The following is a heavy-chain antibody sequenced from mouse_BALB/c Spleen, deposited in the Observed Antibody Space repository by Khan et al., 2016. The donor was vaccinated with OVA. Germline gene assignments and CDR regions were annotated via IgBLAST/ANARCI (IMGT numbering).Heavy chain of an antibody. D-gene: IGHD2-14*01. CDR3: ARRTPEYALDY. CDR1: GYTFTSHT. V-gene: IGHV1-4*01. Sequence: VQLQQSGAELARPGASVKMSCKASGYTFTSHTMHWIKQRPGQGLEWIGYINPRSGSHQKLNDKAKLTAEISYRPAYMQLSSLTSEDSAVYYCARRTPEYALDYWGQGTSVTVSS. J-gene: IGHJ4*01. CDR2: INPRSG.